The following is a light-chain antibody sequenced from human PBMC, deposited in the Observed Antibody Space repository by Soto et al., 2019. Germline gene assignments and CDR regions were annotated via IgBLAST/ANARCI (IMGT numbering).Light chain of an antibody. J-gene: IGKJ5*01. CDR2: GAS. Sequence: ELLLTQSPGTLSLAPGERATLSCRASQSVSSNLAWYQQKPGQAPRLLIYGASTRATGIPARFSGSGSGTEFTLTISSLQSEDFAVYYCQQYNNWPLTFGQGTRLEIK. CDR3: QQYNNWPLT. V-gene: IGKV3-15*01. CDR1: QSVSSN.